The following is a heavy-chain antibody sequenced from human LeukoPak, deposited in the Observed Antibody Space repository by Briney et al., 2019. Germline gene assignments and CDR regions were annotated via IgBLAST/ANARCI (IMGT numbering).Heavy chain of an antibody. CDR2: ISPSSGGT. J-gene: IGHJ4*02. V-gene: IGHV1-2*02. CDR1: GYTFTDYY. CDR3: ARGLVGSAYDFDC. Sequence: ASVKVSCKSSGYTFTDYYIHWVRQAPGQGLEWMGWISPSSGGTNYAQNFQGRVTLTRDTSIRTVYMELSSLRSDDTAVYYCARGLVGSAYDFDCWGQGTLVPVSS. D-gene: IGHD5-12*01.